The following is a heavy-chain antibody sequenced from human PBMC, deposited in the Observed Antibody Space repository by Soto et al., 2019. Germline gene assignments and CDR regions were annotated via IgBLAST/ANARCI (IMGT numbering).Heavy chain of an antibody. Sequence: QVQLQGSGPGLVKPSETLSLTCTVAGGSISNYYWNWIRQPPGKGLEWIGYIYYSGNTNYSPSFEGRVTMSVDASKNQFSLKLTSVTAADTAMYYCVRDPSYGYRYFDLWGRGTLVTVSS. CDR2: IYYSGNT. CDR3: VRDPSYGYRYFDL. J-gene: IGHJ2*01. D-gene: IGHD5-18*01. CDR1: GGSISNYY. V-gene: IGHV4-59*01.